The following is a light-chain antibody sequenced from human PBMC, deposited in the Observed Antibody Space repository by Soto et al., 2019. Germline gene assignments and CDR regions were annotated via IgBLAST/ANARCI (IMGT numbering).Light chain of an antibody. CDR2: GAS. CDR1: QSVSSSY. Sequence: ENVLTQSPGALSLSPGERATLSCRASQSVSSSYLAWYQQKPGQAPRLLIYGASSRATGIPDRFSGRGSGTDFTLTISRLEPEDFAVYYCQQYGSSLWTFGQGTKVEIK. V-gene: IGKV3-20*01. CDR3: QQYGSSLWT. J-gene: IGKJ1*01.